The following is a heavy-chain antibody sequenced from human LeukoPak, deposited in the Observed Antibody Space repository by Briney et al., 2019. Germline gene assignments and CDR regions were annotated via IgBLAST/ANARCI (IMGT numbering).Heavy chain of an antibody. D-gene: IGHD2-15*01. Sequence: SETLSLTCTVSGGSICSYYWSWIRQPAGKGLEWIGRIYTSGSTNYNPSLKSRVTMSVDTSKNQFSLKLSSVTAADTAVYYCARGRYCSADICAGGDAFDIWGQGTMVSVSS. CDR1: GGSICSYY. CDR2: IYTSGST. V-gene: IGHV4-4*07. J-gene: IGHJ3*02. CDR3: ARGRYCSADICAGGDAFDI.